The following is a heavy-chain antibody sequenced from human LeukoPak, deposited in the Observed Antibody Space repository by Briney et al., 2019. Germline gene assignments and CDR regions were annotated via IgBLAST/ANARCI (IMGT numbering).Heavy chain of an antibody. V-gene: IGHV1-18*04. CDR2: ISAYNGNT. Sequence: ASVKVSCKASGYTFTGYYMHWVRQAPGQGLEWMGWISAYNGNTNYAQKLQGRVTMTTDTSTSTAYMELRSLRSDDTAVYYCARTLYSSSWYFQHWGQGTLVTVSS. D-gene: IGHD6-13*01. J-gene: IGHJ1*01. CDR3: ARTLYSSSWYFQH. CDR1: GYTFTGYY.